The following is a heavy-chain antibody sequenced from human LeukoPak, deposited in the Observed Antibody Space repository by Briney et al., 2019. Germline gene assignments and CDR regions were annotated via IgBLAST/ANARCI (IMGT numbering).Heavy chain of an antibody. CDR3: TRTPPGWAFDI. CDR2: VYNSGGT. J-gene: IGHJ3*02. V-gene: IGHV4-59*12. Sequence: SETLSLTCTVSGGFITSSFYWSWIRQSPGKGLEWIGYVYNSGGTKYNPSLKSRLTISVDTSKNQFSLKLSSATAADTAVYYCTRTPPGWAFDIWGQGTMVTVSS. CDR1: GGFITSSFY.